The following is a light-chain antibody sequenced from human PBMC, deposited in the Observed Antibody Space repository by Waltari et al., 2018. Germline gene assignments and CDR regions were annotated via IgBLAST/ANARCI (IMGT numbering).Light chain of an antibody. CDR3: QQYMNWPRT. J-gene: IGKJ1*01. CDR2: GAS. V-gene: IGKV3-15*01. CDR1: QNVYSN. Sequence: EIVMTQSPATLSVSPGERVTLSCRADQNVYSNLAWYQQKPGQAPRLLIYGASTRDTDIPARVRGSGSGTEFTLTISSLESEDFAIFYCQQYMNWPRTFGQGTKVE.